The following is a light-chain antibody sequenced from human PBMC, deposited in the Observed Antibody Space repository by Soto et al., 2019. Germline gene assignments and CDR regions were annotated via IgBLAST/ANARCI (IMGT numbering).Light chain of an antibody. V-gene: IGKV2-28*01. CDR2: LGS. Sequence: TQSPLLHPVTPRIPKNNCCRACQSLLHSTGFNYLDWYLQKPGQSPQLLIYLGSNRASGVPDRFSGCGSGTEFSLKSRRVEDEGFGVHYCMQALDTPVTFGRGTLLEIK. CDR3: MQALDTPVT. CDR1: QSLLHSTGFNY. J-gene: IGKJ5*01.